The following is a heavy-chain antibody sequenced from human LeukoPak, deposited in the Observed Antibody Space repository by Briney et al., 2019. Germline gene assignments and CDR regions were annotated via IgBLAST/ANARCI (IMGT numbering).Heavy chain of an antibody. CDR3: AKDAYDILTEPDY. Sequence: GRSLRLSCAASGFTFDDYAMHWVRQAPGKGLEWVSGISWNSGSIGYADSVKGRFTISRDNAKNSLYLQMNSLRAEDTALYYCAKDAYDILTEPDYWGQGTLVTVSS. CDR1: GFTFDDYA. V-gene: IGHV3-9*01. CDR2: ISWNSGSI. D-gene: IGHD3-9*01. J-gene: IGHJ4*02.